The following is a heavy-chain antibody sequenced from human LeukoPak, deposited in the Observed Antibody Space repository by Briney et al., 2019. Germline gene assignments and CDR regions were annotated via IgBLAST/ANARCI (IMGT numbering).Heavy chain of an antibody. J-gene: IGHJ5*02. D-gene: IGHD3-10*01. CDR2: IYSSGST. V-gene: IGHV4-59*02. CDR3: ARDSGTTGEVKFDP. CDR1: GGSVRGYY. Sequence: SETLSLTCNVSGGSVRGYYWSWIRQPPGKGLEWIGYIYSSGSTNYNPSLKSRVTMSVDTSKNQFSLKVSSVTAADTAVYYCARDSGTTGEVKFDPWGQGTLVTVSS.